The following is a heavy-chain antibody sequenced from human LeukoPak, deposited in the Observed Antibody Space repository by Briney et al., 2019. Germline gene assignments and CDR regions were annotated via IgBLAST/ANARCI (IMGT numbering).Heavy chain of an antibody. D-gene: IGHD3-22*01. Sequence: GESLKISCKGSGYRFTSYWIGWVRQMPGKGLEWMGIIYPGDSDTRYSPSFQGQVTISADKSISTAYLQWNSLKASDTAMYYCARQPNYYDTRGYLSHAFDIWGQGTMVTVSP. V-gene: IGHV5-51*01. J-gene: IGHJ3*02. CDR2: IYPGDSDT. CDR1: GYRFTSYW. CDR3: ARQPNYYDTRGYLSHAFDI.